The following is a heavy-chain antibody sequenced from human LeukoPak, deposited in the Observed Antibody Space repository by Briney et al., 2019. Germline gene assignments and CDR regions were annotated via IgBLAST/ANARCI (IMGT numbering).Heavy chain of an antibody. CDR2: ISSGGNT. V-gene: IGHV3-53*01. CDR1: GFTVTSNY. D-gene: IGHD5-12*01. J-gene: IGHJ4*02. Sequence: QPGGSLRLSCAASGFTVTSNYMTWVRQAPGKGLEWVSVISSGGNTYYADSVKGRFTISRDNSKKTVYLQMNGLRAEDTAVYYCAREVRGYYFDYWGQGTLVTASS. CDR3: AREVRGYYFDY.